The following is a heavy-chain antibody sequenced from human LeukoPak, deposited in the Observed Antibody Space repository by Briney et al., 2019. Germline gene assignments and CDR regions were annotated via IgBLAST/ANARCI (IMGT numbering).Heavy chain of an antibody. CDR1: GFTFDDYG. Sequence: PGGSLRLSCAASGFTFDDYGMSWVRQAPGKGLEWVSGINWNGGSTGYADSVKGRFTISRDNAKNSLYLQMNSLRAEDTAVYYCASAPFGVVTRFDYWGQGTLVTVSS. V-gene: IGHV3-20*04. D-gene: IGHD3-3*01. CDR3: ASAPFGVVTRFDY. J-gene: IGHJ4*02. CDR2: INWNGGST.